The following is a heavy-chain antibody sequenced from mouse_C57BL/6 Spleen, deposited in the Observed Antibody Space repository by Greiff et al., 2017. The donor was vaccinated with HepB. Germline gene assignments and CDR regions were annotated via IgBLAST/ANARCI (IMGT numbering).Heavy chain of an antibody. Sequence: QVQLQQPGAELVMPGASVKLSCKASGYTFTSYWMHWVKQRPGQGLEWIGEIDPSDSYTNYNQKFKGKSTLTVDKSSSTAYMQLSSLTSEDSAVYYRARRGTGYYFDYWGQGTTLTVSS. V-gene: IGHV1-69*01. J-gene: IGHJ2*01. CDR2: IDPSDSYT. CDR3: ARRGTGYYFDY. D-gene: IGHD4-1*01. CDR1: GYTFTSYW.